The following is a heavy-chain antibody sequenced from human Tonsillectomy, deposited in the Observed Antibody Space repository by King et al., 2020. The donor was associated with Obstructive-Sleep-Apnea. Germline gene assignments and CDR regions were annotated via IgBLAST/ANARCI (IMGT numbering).Heavy chain of an antibody. Sequence: VQLVESGAEVKKPGASVKVSCKASGYTFTSYGISWVRQAPGQGLEWMGWISAYNGNTNYAQKLQGRVTMTTDTSTSTAYMELRNPRSDDTAVYYCARTPGRFGEFDFDYWGQGTLVTVSS. V-gene: IGHV1-18*01. CDR1: GYTFTSYG. CDR3: ARTPGRFGEFDFDY. D-gene: IGHD3-10*01. J-gene: IGHJ4*02. CDR2: ISAYNGNT.